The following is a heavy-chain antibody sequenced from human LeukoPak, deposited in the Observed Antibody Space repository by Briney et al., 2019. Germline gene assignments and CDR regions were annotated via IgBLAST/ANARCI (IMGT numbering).Heavy chain of an antibody. V-gene: IGHV3-23*01. D-gene: IGHD2-15*01. CDR2: ISGSGGST. J-gene: IGHJ6*02. Sequence: GGSLRLSCAASGFTFSSYAMSWVRQAPGKGLEWVSAISGSGGSTYYADSVKGRFTISRDNSKNTLYLQMNSLRAEDTAVYYCAKFSQLLLYYYYYYGMDVWGQGTTVTVSS. CDR1: GFTFSSYA. CDR3: AKFSQLLLYYYYYYGMDV.